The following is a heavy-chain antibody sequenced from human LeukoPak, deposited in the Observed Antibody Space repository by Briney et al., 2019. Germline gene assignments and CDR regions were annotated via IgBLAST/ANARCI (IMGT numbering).Heavy chain of an antibody. CDR1: GFPFNAYW. CDR3: ARDGAYSASNF. J-gene: IGHJ3*01. V-gene: IGHV3-11*01. Sequence: GGSLRLSCAASGFPFNAYWMTWVRQAPGKGLEWISCVSNSGSSIYYADSVKGRFSISRDNVKNSLYLQMNSLRVEDTAVYYCARDGAYSASNFWGQGTMVAVSS. D-gene: IGHD6-13*01. CDR2: VSNSGSSI.